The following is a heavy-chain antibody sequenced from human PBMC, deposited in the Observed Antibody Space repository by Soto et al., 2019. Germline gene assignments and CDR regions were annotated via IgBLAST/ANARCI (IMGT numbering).Heavy chain of an antibody. CDR2: LDWDDDK. CDR3: ARIRAVAAAVTYYYYYGMDV. V-gene: IGHV2-70*01. J-gene: IGHJ6*02. CDR1: GFSLSTSGMC. D-gene: IGHD6-13*01. Sequence: SAPTLVNPTQTLTLTCTFSGFSLSTSGMCVSWIPQPPGKALEWLALLDWDDDKYYSTSLKTRLTISKDTSKNQVVLTMTNMDPVDTATYYCARIRAVAAAVTYYYYYGMDVWGQGTTVTVSS.